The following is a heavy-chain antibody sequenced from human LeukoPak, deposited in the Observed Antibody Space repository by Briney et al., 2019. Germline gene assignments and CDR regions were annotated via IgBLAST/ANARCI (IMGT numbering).Heavy chain of an antibody. CDR2: ISGSGGST. V-gene: IGHV3-23*01. CDR1: GFTFSSYA. J-gene: IGHJ4*02. CDR3: ASSRYSSGSESLDY. Sequence: GGSLRLSCAASGFTFSSYAMSWVRQAPGKGLEWVSAISGSGGSTYYADSVKGRFTISRDNSKNTLYLQMNSLRAEDTAVYYCASSRYSSGSESLDYWGQGTLVTVSS. D-gene: IGHD6-19*01.